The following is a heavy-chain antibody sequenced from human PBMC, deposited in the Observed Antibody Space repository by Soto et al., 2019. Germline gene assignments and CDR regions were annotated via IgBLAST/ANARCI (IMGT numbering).Heavy chain of an antibody. J-gene: IGHJ6*02. V-gene: IGHV4-34*01. CDR2: INHSGST. CDR1: GGSFSGYY. D-gene: IGHD1-26*01. Sequence: SETLSLTCAVYGGSFSGYYWSWIRQPPGKGLEWIGEINHSGSTNYNPSLKSRVTISVDTSKNQFSLKLSSVTAADTAVYYCATGYRGGYYYYYYGMDVWGQGTTVTVSS. CDR3: ATGYRGGYYYYYYGMDV.